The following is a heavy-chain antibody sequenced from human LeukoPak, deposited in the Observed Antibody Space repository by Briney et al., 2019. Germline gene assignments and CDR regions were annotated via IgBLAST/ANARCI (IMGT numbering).Heavy chain of an antibody. D-gene: IGHD4-11*01. CDR2: INAGNGNT. CDR1: EYTFTSYA. J-gene: IGHJ5*02. Sequence: ASVKVSCKASEYTFTSYAMHWVRQAPGQRLEWMGWINAGNGNTKYSRKFQGRVTITRDTSASTAYMELSSLRSEDTAVYYCARDRFTGWFDPWGQGTLVTVSS. V-gene: IGHV1-3*01. CDR3: ARDRFTGWFDP.